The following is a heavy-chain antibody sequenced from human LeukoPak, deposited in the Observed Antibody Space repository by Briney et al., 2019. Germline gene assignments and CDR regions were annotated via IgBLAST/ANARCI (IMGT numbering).Heavy chain of an antibody. CDR3: TKDSFTVIRGVGSGDGFAV. CDR1: GFTFSTYG. J-gene: IGHJ3*01. CDR2: AGDSAQTT. Sequence: GGSLILSCVASGFTFSTYGMSWVRQAPGKGLEWVAVAGDSAQTTHYADSVKGRFFVSRDNSRNTVHLQMNSLRAEDTALYFCTKDSFTVIRGVGSGDGFAVWGQGTMVTVSS. V-gene: IGHV3-23*01. D-gene: IGHD3-10*01.